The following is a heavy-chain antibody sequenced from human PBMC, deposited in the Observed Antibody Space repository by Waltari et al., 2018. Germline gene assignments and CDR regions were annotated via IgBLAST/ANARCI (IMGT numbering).Heavy chain of an antibody. Sequence: QVQLQQWGAGLLKPSETLSLTCAVYGGSFSGYYWSWIRQPPGKGLEWIGEINHSGSTNFTPSLNSRVPISVDTSKNQFSLKLSSVTAADTAVYYCARSSGWTPGYFDYWGQGTLVTVSS. D-gene: IGHD6-19*01. V-gene: IGHV4-34*01. J-gene: IGHJ4*02. CDR3: ARSSGWTPGYFDY. CDR1: GGSFSGYY. CDR2: INHSGST.